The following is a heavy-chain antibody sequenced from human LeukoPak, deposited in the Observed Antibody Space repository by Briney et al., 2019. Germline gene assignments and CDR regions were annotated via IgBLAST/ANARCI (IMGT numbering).Heavy chain of an antibody. CDR3: ARGMEWLLLFDY. CDR2: INPNSGGT. D-gene: IGHD3-3*01. V-gene: IGHV1-2*02. Sequence: ASVKVSCKASGYTFTGYYMHWVRQAPGQGLEWMGWINPNSGGTNYAQKLQGRVTMTRDTSISTAYMELSRLRSDDTAVYYCARGMEWLLLFDYWGQGTLVTVSS. CDR1: GYTFTGYY. J-gene: IGHJ4*02.